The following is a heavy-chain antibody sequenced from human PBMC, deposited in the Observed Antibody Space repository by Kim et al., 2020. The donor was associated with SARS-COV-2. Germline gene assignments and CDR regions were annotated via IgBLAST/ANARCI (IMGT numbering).Heavy chain of an antibody. Sequence: GGSLRLSCAASGFTFSSIFMSWVRQAPGKGLEWVSLISSNRAYTYYAYSVKGRFIISIDNANKTLLLQMHSLRAEDTAMYFCSCGHVDNCGHRTRTTVS. CDR3: SCGHVDN. D-gene: IGHD2-21*01. CDR2: ISSNRAYT. CDR1: GFTFSSIF. J-gene: IGHJ4*01. V-gene: IGHV3-21*04.